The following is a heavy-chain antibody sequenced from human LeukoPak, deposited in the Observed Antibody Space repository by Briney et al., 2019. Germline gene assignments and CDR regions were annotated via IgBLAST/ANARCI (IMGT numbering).Heavy chain of an antibody. Sequence: GASVKVSCKASGYTFTNYYMHWVRQGPGLGFEWMGWINPKSGGTSYPQKFQGRLTMTRDTSISTAYMELSRLRSDDTAVHYCARVPPFYYYDSSGYYSGGLFDYWGQGTLVTVSS. V-gene: IGHV1-2*02. J-gene: IGHJ4*02. CDR3: ARVPPFYYYDSSGYYSGGLFDY. D-gene: IGHD3-22*01. CDR1: GYTFTNYY. CDR2: INPKSGGT.